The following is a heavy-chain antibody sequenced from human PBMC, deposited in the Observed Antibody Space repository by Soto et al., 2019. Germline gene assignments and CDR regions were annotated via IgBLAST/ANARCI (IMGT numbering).Heavy chain of an antibody. D-gene: IGHD3-22*01. CDR2: ISYDGNNK. J-gene: IGHJ4*02. CDR1: GFTFSSNG. CDR3: AKDSSGYSPLDY. V-gene: IGHV3-30*18. Sequence: GGSLRLSCAASGFTFSSNGMHWVRQAPGKGLEWVTIISYDGNNKYYADSVKGRFTISRDNSKNTLYLQMNSLRAEDTAVYYCAKDSSGYSPLDYCGQGTQVTVSS.